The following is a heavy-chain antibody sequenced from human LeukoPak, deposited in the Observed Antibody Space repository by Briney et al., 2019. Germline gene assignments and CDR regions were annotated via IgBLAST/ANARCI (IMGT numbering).Heavy chain of an antibody. J-gene: IGHJ4*02. CDR1: GYTFSSTG. CDR3: ARALRYFDWLLSSSRLSPDY. CDR2: ISAYNGNI. V-gene: IGHV1-18*01. D-gene: IGHD3-9*01. Sequence: ASVKVSCKASGYTFSSTGISWVRQAPGQGLEWMGWISAYNGNINYAQKLQGRVTMTTDTSTSTAYMELRSLRSEDTAVYYCARALRYFDWLLSSSRLSPDYWGQGTLVTVSS.